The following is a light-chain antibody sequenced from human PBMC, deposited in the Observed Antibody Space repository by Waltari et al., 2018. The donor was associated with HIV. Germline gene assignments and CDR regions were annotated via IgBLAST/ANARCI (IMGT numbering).Light chain of an antibody. V-gene: IGKV4-1*01. J-gene: IGKJ4*01. CDR1: QSVLYSSNNKNY. CDR3: QQYYSTFLT. Sequence: DIVMTQSPDSLAVSLGERATINCKSSQSVLYSSNNKNYSAWYQQKPGQPPKLLIYWASTRESGVPGRFSGSGAGTNFTLTISSLQAEDVAVYDCQQYYSTFLTFGGGTKVEIK. CDR2: WAS.